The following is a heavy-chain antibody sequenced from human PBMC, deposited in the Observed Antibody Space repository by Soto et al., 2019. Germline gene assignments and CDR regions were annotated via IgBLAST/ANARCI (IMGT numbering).Heavy chain of an antibody. V-gene: IGHV1-2*02. Sequence: GASVKVSCKASGYTFTDFYMHWVRRAPGQGLEWMGWVNPNTGVTRYSQKFQDRVTMTRDTSINTAYMELSRLTSDDTAVYYCSTLRSDPWGQGTPVTVSS. J-gene: IGHJ5*02. CDR2: VNPNTGVT. CDR1: GYTFTDFY. CDR3: STLRSDP.